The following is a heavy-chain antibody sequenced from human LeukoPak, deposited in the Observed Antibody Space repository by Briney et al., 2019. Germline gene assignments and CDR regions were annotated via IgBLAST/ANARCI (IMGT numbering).Heavy chain of an antibody. J-gene: IGHJ2*01. CDR3: ASRAVISWYFDV. Sequence: SETLSLTCTVSGGSISSHYWSWFRQPPGRRLEWIGYLFYSGSTNYNPSLKSRVTMSVDMSKNQFSLKLTSVTAAGTAVYYCASRAVISWYFDVWGRGTLVTVSS. CDR1: GGSISSHY. V-gene: IGHV4-59*11. D-gene: IGHD4-23*01. CDR2: LFYSGST.